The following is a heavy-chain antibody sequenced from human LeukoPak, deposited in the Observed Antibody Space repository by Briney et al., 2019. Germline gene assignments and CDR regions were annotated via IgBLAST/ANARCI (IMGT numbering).Heavy chain of an antibody. CDR2: INHSGST. J-gene: IGHJ3*02. V-gene: IGHV4-34*01. CDR1: GGSFSGYY. Sequence: SETLSLTCAVYGGSFSGYYWSWIRQPPGKGLEWIGEINHSGSTNYNPSLKSRVTISVDTSKNQSSLKLSSVTAADTAVYYCARGGCSGGSCYEDAFDIWGQGTMVTASS. CDR3: ARGGCSGGSCYEDAFDI. D-gene: IGHD2-15*01.